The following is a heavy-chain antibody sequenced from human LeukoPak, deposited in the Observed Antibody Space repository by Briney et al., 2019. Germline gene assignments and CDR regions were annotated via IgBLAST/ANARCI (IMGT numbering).Heavy chain of an antibody. Sequence: GGSLRLSCAASGFTFSDHYMDWVRQAPGKGLEWVSAISGSGGSTYYADSVKGRFTISRDNSKNTLYLQMNSLRAEDTAVYYCAKEGRFLEWLLSDYYYYMDVWGKGTTVTVSS. V-gene: IGHV3-23*01. CDR1: GFTFSDHY. J-gene: IGHJ6*03. CDR2: ISGSGGST. CDR3: AKEGRFLEWLLSDYYYYMDV. D-gene: IGHD3-3*01.